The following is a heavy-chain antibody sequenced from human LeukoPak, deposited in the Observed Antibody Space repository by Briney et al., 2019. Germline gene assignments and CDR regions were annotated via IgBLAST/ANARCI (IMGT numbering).Heavy chain of an antibody. D-gene: IGHD2-15*01. CDR3: ATLVVGDY. Sequence: GRSLRLSCAASGFTFSSYAMHWVRQAPGKGLEWVAVISYDGSNKYYADSVKGRFTISRDNSKNTLYLQMNSLRAEDTAVYYCATLVVGDYWGQGTLVTVSS. CDR1: GFTFSSYA. J-gene: IGHJ4*02. CDR2: ISYDGSNK. V-gene: IGHV3-30-3*01.